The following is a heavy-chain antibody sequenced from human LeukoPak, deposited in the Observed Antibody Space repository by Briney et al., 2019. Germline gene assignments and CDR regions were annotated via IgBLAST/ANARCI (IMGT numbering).Heavy chain of an antibody. Sequence: ERSLRLSCAASGFTFSSYAMHWVRQAPGKGLEWVAVISYDGSNKYYADSVKGRFTISRDNSKSTLYLQMNSLRAEDTAVYYCARPYCSSTSCYAYFYYYGMDVWGQGTTVTVSS. CDR3: ARPYCSSTSCYAYFYYYGMDV. CDR1: GFTFSSYA. CDR2: ISYDGSNK. D-gene: IGHD2-2*01. V-gene: IGHV3-30-3*01. J-gene: IGHJ6*02.